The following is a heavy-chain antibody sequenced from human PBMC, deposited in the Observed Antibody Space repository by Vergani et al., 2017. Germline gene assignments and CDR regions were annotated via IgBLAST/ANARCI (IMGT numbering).Heavy chain of an antibody. Sequence: QVQLQESGPGLVRPSQTLSLTCTVSGGSISSGSYYWSWFRQPAGKGLEWIGRFYTGGGTSYNPSLKSRVTISVDTSKNQFSLQLTSVTAADTAVYYCARDPLYTPPWPFRRLDMDVWGQGTTVTVSS. CDR1: GGSISSGSYY. CDR3: ARDPLYTPPWPFRRLDMDV. D-gene: IGHD2-2*02. J-gene: IGHJ6*02. CDR2: FYTGGGT. V-gene: IGHV4-61*02.